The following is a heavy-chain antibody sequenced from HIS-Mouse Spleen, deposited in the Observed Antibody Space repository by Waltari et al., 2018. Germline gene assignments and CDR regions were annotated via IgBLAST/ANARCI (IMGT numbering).Heavy chain of an antibody. J-gene: IGHJ2*01. V-gene: IGHV4-39*07. D-gene: IGHD6-13*01. CDR2: IYYSGGT. CDR1: GGSISSSSYY. CDR3: AREIPYSSSWYDWYFDL. Sequence: QLQLQESGPGLVKPSETLSLTCTVSGGSISSSSYYWGWIRQPPGKGLEWIGSIYYSGGTYDNPSLQGRVNISVETSKNQFSLKLSSVTAADTAVYYCAREIPYSSSWYDWYFDLWGRGTLVTVSS.